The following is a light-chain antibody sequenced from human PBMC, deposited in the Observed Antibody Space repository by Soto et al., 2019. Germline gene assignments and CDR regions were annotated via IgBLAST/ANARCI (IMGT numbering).Light chain of an antibody. Sequence: DIVMTQSPLSLAVTPGEPASISCRSSQSLLNSNGYYYLDWYLQKPGQSPQLLIYLASNRAPGVPARFRGRGSATVFTLKIRRVDAADVGFSYCLEALPVAWRLGQGTKVELK. V-gene: IGKV2-28*01. J-gene: IGKJ1*01. CDR1: QSLLNSNGYYY. CDR3: LEALPVAWR. CDR2: LAS.